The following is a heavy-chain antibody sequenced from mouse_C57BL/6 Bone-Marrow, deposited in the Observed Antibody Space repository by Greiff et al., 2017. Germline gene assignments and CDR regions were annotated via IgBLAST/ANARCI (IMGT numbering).Heavy chain of an antibody. Sequence: EVKVVDSGGGLVKPGGSLKLSCAASGFTFSSYAMSWVRQTPEQRLEWVATISDGGSYTYYPDNVKGRFTISRDNAKNNLYLQMSHLKSEDTAMYYCARDLGQGMDYWGQGTSVTVSS. CDR2: ISDGGSYT. V-gene: IGHV5-4*01. CDR1: GFTFSSYA. J-gene: IGHJ4*01. D-gene: IGHD3-3*01. CDR3: ARDLGQGMDY.